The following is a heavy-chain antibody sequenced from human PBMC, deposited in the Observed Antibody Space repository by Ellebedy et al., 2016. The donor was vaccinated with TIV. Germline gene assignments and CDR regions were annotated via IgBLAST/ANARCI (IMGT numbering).Heavy chain of an antibody. V-gene: IGHV4-59*12. CDR1: GASMNYNY. CDR2: IYDVGST. CDR3: ARAPRYYSYRSGYREHFDN. Sequence: MPSETLSLTCGVSGASMNYNYWSWVRQPPGKGLEWIGYIYDVGSTSYNPSLKSRVDITIDTSKKQLSLKLKSVTAADTAVYFCARAPRYYSYRSGYREHFDNWGQGILITVSS. J-gene: IGHJ4*02. D-gene: IGHD3-22*01.